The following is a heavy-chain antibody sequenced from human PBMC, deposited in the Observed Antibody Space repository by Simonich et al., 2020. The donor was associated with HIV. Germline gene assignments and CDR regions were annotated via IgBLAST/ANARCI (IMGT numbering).Heavy chain of an antibody. V-gene: IGHV4-34*01. CDR1: GGSFSGYY. CDR3: ARRHPTTVTTPYFDY. Sequence: QVQLQQWGAGLLKPSETLSLTCAVYGGSFSGYYWSWIRQPRGKGLEWIGEINHSGSTNYNPSLKSRVTISVDTSNNQFSLKLSSVTAADTAVYYCARRHPTTVTTPYFDYWGQGTLVTVSS. CDR2: INHSGST. J-gene: IGHJ4*02. D-gene: IGHD4-17*01.